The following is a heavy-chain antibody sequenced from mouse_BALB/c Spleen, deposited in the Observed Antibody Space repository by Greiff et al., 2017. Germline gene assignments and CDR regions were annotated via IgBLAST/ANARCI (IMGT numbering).Heavy chain of an antibody. CDR1: GYTFSSYW. Sequence: VQLQQSGAELMKPGASVKISCKATGYTFSSYWIEWVKQRPGHGLEWIGEILPGSGSTNYNEKFKGKATFTADTSSNTAYMQLSSLTSEDSAVYYCARGEGPYGNYDAMDYWGQGTSVTVSS. CDR3: ARGEGPYGNYDAMDY. CDR2: ILPGSGST. D-gene: IGHD2-10*02. V-gene: IGHV1-9*01. J-gene: IGHJ4*01.